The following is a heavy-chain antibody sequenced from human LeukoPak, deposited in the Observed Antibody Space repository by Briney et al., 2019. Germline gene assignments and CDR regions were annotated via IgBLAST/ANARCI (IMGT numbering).Heavy chain of an antibody. D-gene: IGHD4-17*01. V-gene: IGHV4-59*01. CDR1: GGSISGFY. J-gene: IGHJ1*01. CDR2: IYYSGGT. CDR3: AKLLNDYGDYTFQH. Sequence: SETLSLTRTVSGGSISGFYLRWVRQPPREGLGWVGYIYYSGGTSYNPSLKSRVTISVDTSKNQFSLKLSSVTAADTAVYYCAKLLNDYGDYTFQHWGQGTLVTVSS.